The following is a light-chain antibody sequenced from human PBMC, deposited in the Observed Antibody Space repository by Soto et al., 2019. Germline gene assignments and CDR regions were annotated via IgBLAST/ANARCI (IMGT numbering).Light chain of an antibody. J-gene: IGKJ1*01. CDR1: QSVPNSY. CDR3: QRYGTSTT. V-gene: IGKV3-20*01. Sequence: EIVLTQSPGNLSLSPGERTPLSCRASQSVPNSYLAWYQQKPGQAPRLLIYGASSRATGIPVRFSGSGSGTDFTLTISRLEPEDFAVYYCQRYGTSTTFGQGTKV. CDR2: GAS.